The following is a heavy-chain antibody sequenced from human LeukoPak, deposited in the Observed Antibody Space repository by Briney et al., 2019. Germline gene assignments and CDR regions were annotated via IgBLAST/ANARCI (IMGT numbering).Heavy chain of an antibody. CDR3: AKDPYYYDTSGYNGDY. V-gene: IGHV3-23*01. D-gene: IGHD3-22*01. CDR2: ISGSGGST. J-gene: IGHJ4*02. CDR1: GFTFSSYA. Sequence: GESLRLSCAASGFTFSSYAMSWVRQAPGKGLEWVSAISGSGGSTYYADSVKGRFTISRDNSKNTLFLQMNSLRAEDTAVYYCAKDPYYYDTSGYNGDYWGQGTLVTVSS.